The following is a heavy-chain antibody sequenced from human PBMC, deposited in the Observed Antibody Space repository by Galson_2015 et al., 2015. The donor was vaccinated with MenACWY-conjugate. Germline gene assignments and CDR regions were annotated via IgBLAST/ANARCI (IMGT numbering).Heavy chain of an antibody. D-gene: IGHD3-22*01. CDR1: GFTFSTSA. J-gene: IGHJ4*02. V-gene: IGHV3-64*01. Sequence: SLRLSCAASGFTFSTSAMHWVRQAPGKGLEYVSAISTDGGGTYYANSVKGRFTISRDNSKNTLYLQMGSLRPEDMAVYYCARYGPQTSAYDYWGQGTLVTVSS. CDR2: ISTDGGGT. CDR3: ARYGPQTSAYDY.